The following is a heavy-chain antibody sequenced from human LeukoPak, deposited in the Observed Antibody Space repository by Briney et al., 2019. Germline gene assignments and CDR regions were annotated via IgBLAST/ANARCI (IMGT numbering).Heavy chain of an antibody. CDR1: GGTFSSYA. D-gene: IGHD4-23*01. Sequence: SVKVSFKASGGTFSSYAISWVRQAPGQGLEWMGGIIPIFGTANYAQKFQGRVTITADESTSTAYMELSSLRSEDTAVYYCARGWLAETIMVTPYNYWGQGTLVTVSS. V-gene: IGHV1-69*13. J-gene: IGHJ4*02. CDR3: ARGWLAETIMVTPYNY. CDR2: IIPIFGTA.